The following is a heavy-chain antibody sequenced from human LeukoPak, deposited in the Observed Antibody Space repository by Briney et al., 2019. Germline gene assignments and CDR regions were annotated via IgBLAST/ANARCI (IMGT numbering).Heavy chain of an antibody. CDR1: GGSISSSSYY. J-gene: IGHJ4*02. D-gene: IGHD3-22*01. CDR3: ARAQYYYDTRYYFDY. Sequence: SETLSLTCTVSGGSISSSSYYWGWIRQPPGKGLEWIGSIYYSGSTYYNPSLKSRVTKSVDTSKNQFSLKLSSVTAADTAVYYCARAQYYYDTRYYFDYWGQGTLVTVSS. CDR2: IYYSGST. V-gene: IGHV4-39*01.